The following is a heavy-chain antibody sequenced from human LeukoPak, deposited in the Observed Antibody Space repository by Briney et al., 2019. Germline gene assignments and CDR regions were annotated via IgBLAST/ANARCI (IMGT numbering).Heavy chain of an antibody. J-gene: IGHJ4*02. D-gene: IGHD2-2*01. V-gene: IGHV3-30*02. CDR2: IRYDGSNK. CDR3: AKQDSDIVVVPAAGDRGAYFDY. Sequence: GGSLRLSCAASGFTFSSYGMHWVRQAPGKGLEWVAFIRYDGSNKYYADSVKGRFTISRDNSKNTLYLQMNSLRAEDTAVYYCAKQDSDIVVVPAAGDRGAYFDYWGQGTLVTVSS. CDR1: GFTFSSYG.